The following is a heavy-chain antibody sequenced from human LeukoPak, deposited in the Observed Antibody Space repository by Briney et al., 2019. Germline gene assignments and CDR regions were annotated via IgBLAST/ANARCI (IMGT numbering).Heavy chain of an antibody. J-gene: IGHJ4*02. D-gene: IGHD3-10*01. CDR2: INPNSGGT. CDR3: ATEGKMVRGVYTDY. CDR1: GYTFTGYY. Sequence: ASVKVSCKASGYTFTGYYMHWVRQAPGQGLEWMGWINPNSGGTNYAQKFQGRVTMTADTSTDTVFMGLGSLRSEDTAVYYCATEGKMVRGVYTDYWGQGTLVTVSS. V-gene: IGHV1-2*02.